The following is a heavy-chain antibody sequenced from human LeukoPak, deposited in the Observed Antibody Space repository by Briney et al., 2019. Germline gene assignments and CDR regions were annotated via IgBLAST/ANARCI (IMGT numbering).Heavy chain of an antibody. J-gene: IGHJ4*02. CDR1: GYTFTSYG. Sequence: ASVKVSCKASGYTFTSYGISWVRQAPGQGLEWMGWISAYNGNTNYAQKLQGRVTMTTDTSTSTAYMELRSLRSDDTAVYYCARDQYYGSGNYPRPDFDYWGQGTLVTVSS. CDR2: ISAYNGNT. D-gene: IGHD3-10*01. V-gene: IGHV1-18*01. CDR3: ARDQYYGSGNYPRPDFDY.